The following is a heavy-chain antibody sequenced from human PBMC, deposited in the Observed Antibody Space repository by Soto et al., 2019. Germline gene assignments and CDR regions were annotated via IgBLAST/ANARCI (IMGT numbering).Heavy chain of an antibody. CDR1: GFTLTNYV. Sequence: EVQLLESGGELVQPGGSLRLSCAASGFTLTNYVMYWVRQAPGKGLEWLSGITGSGDTTFYADSVKGRFTISRDISKNTVYLQMNSLRAGDTSLYYCARRGNGIDYCGRGTLVTVSS. CDR2: ITGSGDTT. D-gene: IGHD3-16*01. V-gene: IGHV3-23*01. J-gene: IGHJ4*02. CDR3: ARRGNGIDY.